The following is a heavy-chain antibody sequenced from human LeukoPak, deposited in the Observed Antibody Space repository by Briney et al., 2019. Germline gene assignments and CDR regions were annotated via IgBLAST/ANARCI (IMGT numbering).Heavy chain of an antibody. Sequence: SETLSLSCSVSRASFNSSDYCWGWVRQPPGKGLEWIGTIYYRGNTYYNPSLTSRVTISADTSKRQLSLKLTSATAADTAVYYCAESIVYWGEDVLEGWGQGILVTVFS. CDR3: AESIVYWGEDVLEG. V-gene: IGHV4-39*01. CDR2: IYYRGNT. D-gene: IGHD3-22*01. J-gene: IGHJ3*01. CDR1: RASFNSSDYC.